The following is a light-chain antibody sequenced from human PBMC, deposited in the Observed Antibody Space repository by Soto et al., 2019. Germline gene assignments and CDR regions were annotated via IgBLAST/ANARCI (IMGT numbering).Light chain of an antibody. V-gene: IGKV3-20*01. Sequence: EIVLTQSPGTLSLSPGERATLSCRASQSVSSNYLAWYQQKPGQAPRLLIYGASSRATGIPDRFSGSGSGTDFTLTISRLETEDFAVYYCHQYGSSPPGGSLTFGGGTKVEIK. J-gene: IGKJ4*01. CDR3: HQYGSSPPGGSLT. CDR1: QSVSSNY. CDR2: GAS.